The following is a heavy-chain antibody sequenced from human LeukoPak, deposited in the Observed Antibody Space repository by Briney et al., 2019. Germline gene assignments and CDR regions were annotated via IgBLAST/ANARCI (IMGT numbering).Heavy chain of an antibody. V-gene: IGHV3-53*01. CDR3: ARDRAPPTSWYFDL. D-gene: IGHD3-10*01. J-gene: IGHJ2*01. Sequence: GGSLRLSCAVSGFTDRTNYMSWVRQAPGKGLEWVSILYSGGDIYYADSVKGRFTISRDNSRNTLYLQMNSLRVEDSAVYYCARDRAPPTSWYFDLWGRGTLVTVSS. CDR2: LYSGGDI. CDR1: GFTDRTNY.